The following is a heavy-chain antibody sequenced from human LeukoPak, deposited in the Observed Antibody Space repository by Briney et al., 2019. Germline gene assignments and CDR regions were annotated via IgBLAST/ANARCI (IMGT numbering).Heavy chain of an antibody. CDR2: IIPIFGTA. Sequence: SVKVSCKASGGTFSSYAISWVRQAPGQGLEWMGGIIPIFGTANYAQKFQGRVTITADESTSTAYMELSSLRSEGTAVYYCARGSEGKYQLTPSFDYWGRGTLVTVSS. D-gene: IGHD2-2*01. J-gene: IGHJ4*02. V-gene: IGHV1-69*13. CDR3: ARGSEGKYQLTPSFDY. CDR1: GGTFSSYA.